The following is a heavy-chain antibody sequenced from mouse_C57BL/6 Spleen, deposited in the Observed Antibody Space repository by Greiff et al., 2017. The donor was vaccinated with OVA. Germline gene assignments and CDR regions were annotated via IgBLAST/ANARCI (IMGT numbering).Heavy chain of an antibody. Sequence: EVQRVESGPGMVKPSQSLSLTCTVTGYSITSGYDWHWIRHFPGNKLEWMGYISYSGSTNYNPSLKSRISITHDTSKNHFFLKLNSVTTEDTATYYCATGSYWYFDVWGTGTTVTVSS. V-gene: IGHV3-1*01. CDR3: ATGSYWYFDV. J-gene: IGHJ1*03. CDR2: ISYSGST. CDR1: GYSITSGYD.